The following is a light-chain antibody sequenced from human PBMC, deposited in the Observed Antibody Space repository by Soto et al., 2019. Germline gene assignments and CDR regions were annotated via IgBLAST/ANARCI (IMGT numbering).Light chain of an antibody. CDR2: EVT. CDR1: SSDVGDYNY. Sequence: QSALTQPASVSGSPGQSITISCTGTSSDVGDYNYVSWYQHRPGKAPKLMIYEVTNRPSGVSNRFSGSKSGSTASLTISGLQAEDEADYYCAAYISSTYVFGTGTKLTVL. V-gene: IGLV2-14*01. J-gene: IGLJ1*01. CDR3: AAYISSTYV.